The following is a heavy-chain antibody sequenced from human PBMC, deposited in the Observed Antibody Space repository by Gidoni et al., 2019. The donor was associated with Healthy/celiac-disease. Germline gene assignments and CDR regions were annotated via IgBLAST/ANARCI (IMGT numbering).Heavy chain of an antibody. J-gene: IGHJ4*02. CDR1: GFPFSSYG. D-gene: IGHD2-21*01. V-gene: IGHV3-33*01. CDR2: IWYDGSNK. CDR3: AREETLYCGGDCLDY. Sequence: QVQLVASGGGVVQPGRSLRLSCAASGFPFSSYGMHWVRQAPGKGLEWVAVIWYDGSNKYYADSVKGRFTISRDNSKNTLYLQMNSLRAEDTAVYYCAREETLYCGGDCLDYWGQGTLVTVSS.